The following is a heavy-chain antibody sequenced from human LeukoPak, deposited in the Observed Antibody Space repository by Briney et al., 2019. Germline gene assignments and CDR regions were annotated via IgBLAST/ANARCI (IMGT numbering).Heavy chain of an antibody. J-gene: IGHJ6*03. V-gene: IGHV3-21*01. CDR3: ARAGGITMVRGVIPGDYYYYYMDV. CDR2: ISSGSTNV. D-gene: IGHD3-10*01. Sequence: GGSLSLSCTASGFTFSSYGRNWFRKAPGKGLKWLPSISSGSTNVYYADSLKGRFTISRDNAKSSLFLQMTSLGAEDTAVYYCARAGGITMVRGVIPGDYYYYYMDVWGKGTTVTISS. CDR1: GFTFSSYG.